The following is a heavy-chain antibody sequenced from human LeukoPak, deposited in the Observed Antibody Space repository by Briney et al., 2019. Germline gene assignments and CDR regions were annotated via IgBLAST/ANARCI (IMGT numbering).Heavy chain of an antibody. CDR1: GGSISSYY. CDR3: ARSRSRLGWFDP. J-gene: IGHJ5*02. D-gene: IGHD6-25*01. CDR2: IYYSGST. V-gene: IGHV4-59*01. Sequence: TSETLSLTCTVSGGSISSYYWSWIRQPPGKGLEWIGYIYYSGSTNYNPSLKSRVTISVDTSKNQFSLKLSSVTAADTAVYYCARSRSRLGWFDPWGQGTLVTVSS.